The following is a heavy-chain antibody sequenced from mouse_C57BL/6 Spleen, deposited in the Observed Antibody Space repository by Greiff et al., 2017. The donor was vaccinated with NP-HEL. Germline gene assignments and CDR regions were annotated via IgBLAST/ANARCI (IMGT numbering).Heavy chain of an antibody. CDR2: IYPGDGDT. CDR3: GSYFDY. CDR1: GYAFSSSW. D-gene: IGHD1-1*01. V-gene: IGHV1-82*01. J-gene: IGHJ2*01. Sequence: QVQLQQSGPELVKPGASVKISCKASGYAFSSSWMNWVKQRPGKGLEWIGRIYPGDGDTNYNGKFKGKATLTADKSSSTAYMQLSSITSEDSAVYFCGSYFDYWGQGTTLTVSS.